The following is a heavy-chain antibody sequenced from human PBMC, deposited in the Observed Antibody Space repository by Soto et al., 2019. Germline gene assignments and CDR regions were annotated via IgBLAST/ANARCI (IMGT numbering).Heavy chain of an antibody. Sequence: PSEPLALTCAVYGGSFSVYYRSWIRHPPGKGLEWIGEINHSGSTNYNPSLKSRVTISVDTSKNQFSLKLSSVTAADTAVYYCASETRKTYVVPAANPSFDPWGQGTLVTVSS. V-gene: IGHV4-34*01. CDR1: GGSFSVYY. D-gene: IGHD2-2*01. J-gene: IGHJ5*02. CDR3: ASETRKTYVVPAANPSFDP. CDR2: INHSGST.